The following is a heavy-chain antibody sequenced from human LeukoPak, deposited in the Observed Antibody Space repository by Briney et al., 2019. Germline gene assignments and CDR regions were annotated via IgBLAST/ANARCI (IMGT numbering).Heavy chain of an antibody. D-gene: IGHD3-3*01. CDR1: GFTFSSYS. Sequence: PGGSLRLSCAASGFTFSSYSMNWVRQAPGKGLEWVSSISSSSSYIYYADSVKGRFTISRDNAKNSLYLQMNSLRAEGTAVYYCASPRYYDFWSGYYDDIWGQGTLVTVSS. V-gene: IGHV3-21*01. J-gene: IGHJ4*02. CDR3: ASPRYYDFWSGYYDDI. CDR2: ISSSSSYI.